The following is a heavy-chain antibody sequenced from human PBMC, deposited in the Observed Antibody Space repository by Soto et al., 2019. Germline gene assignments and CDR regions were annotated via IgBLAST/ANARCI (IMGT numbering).Heavy chain of an antibody. CDR1: GYSFTDYH. J-gene: IGHJ6*02. CDR3: ARGHSTDCSNGVCSFFYNHEMDV. CDR2: INPKSGGT. Sequence: QVQLVQSGAEVKKPGASVRVSCKASGYSFTDYHIHWVRQAPGQGLEWLGRINPKSGGTSTAQKFQGGVTMTRYRSRSTVYMELTRLRSDDTVVYFCARGHSTDCSNGVCSFFYNHEMDVWGQGTTVTVSS. D-gene: IGHD2-8*01. V-gene: IGHV1-2*05.